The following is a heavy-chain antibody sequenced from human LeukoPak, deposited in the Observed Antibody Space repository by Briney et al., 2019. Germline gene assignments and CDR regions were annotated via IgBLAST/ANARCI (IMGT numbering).Heavy chain of an antibody. J-gene: IGHJ6*03. CDR2: IIPIFETA. Sequence: GASVKVSCKASGGTFSSYAISWVRQAPGQGLEWMGAIIPIFETANYAQNFQGRVTITADESTSTAYMELSSLRSDDTAVYYCAINTKYSSSPGGYYMDVWGKGTTVTVSS. V-gene: IGHV1-69*13. CDR1: GGTFSSYA. CDR3: AINTKYSSSPGGYYMDV. D-gene: IGHD6-6*01.